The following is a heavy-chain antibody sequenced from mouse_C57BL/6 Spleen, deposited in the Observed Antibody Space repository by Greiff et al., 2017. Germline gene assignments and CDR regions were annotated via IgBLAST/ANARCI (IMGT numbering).Heavy chain of an antibody. J-gene: IGHJ2*01. Sequence: EVKLMESGGGLVKPGGSLKLSCAASGFTFSDYGMHWVRQAPEKGLEWVAYISSGSSTIYYADTVKGRFTISRDNAKNTLFLQMTSLRSEDTAMYYGARGGSYYYGSSLRDYWGQGTTLTVSS. V-gene: IGHV5-17*01. CDR1: GFTFSDYG. D-gene: IGHD1-1*01. CDR2: ISSGSSTI. CDR3: ARGGSYYYGSSLRDY.